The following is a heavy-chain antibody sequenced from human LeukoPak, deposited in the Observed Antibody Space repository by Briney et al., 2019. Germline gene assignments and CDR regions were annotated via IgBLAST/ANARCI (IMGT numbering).Heavy chain of an antibody. V-gene: IGHV3-33*01. J-gene: IGHJ4*02. CDR1: GFTFSSYG. CDR3: ARDRYSSSWYLDY. CDR2: IWYDGSNK. D-gene: IGHD6-13*01. Sequence: GGSLRLSCAASGFTFSSYGMHWVRQAPGKGLEWVAVIWYDGSNKYYADSVKGRFTISRDNSKNTLYLQMNSLRAEDTAVYYCARDRYSSSWYLDYWGQGTLVTASS.